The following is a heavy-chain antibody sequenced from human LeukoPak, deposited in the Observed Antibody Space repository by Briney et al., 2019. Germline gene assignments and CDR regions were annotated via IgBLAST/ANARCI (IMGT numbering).Heavy chain of an antibody. CDR2: IYYSRST. CDR1: GGSISSYY. V-gene: IGHV4-59*12. Sequence: SETLSLTCTVSGGSISSYYWSWIRQPPGKGLEWIGYIYYSRSTNYNPSLKSRVTISVDTSKNQFSLKLSSVTAADTAVYYCARIAAFPAATSPPWWFDPWGQGTLVTVSS. J-gene: IGHJ5*02. CDR3: ARIAAFPAATSPPWWFDP. D-gene: IGHD6-25*01.